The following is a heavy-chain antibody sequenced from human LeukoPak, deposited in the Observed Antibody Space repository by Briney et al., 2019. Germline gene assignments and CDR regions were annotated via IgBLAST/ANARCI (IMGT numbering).Heavy chain of an antibody. CDR1: GFTFSSYW. J-gene: IGHJ5*02. CDR2: IKQDGSEK. Sequence: PGGSLRLSCAASGFTFSSYWMSWVRQAPGKGLEWVANIKQDGSEKYYVDSVKGRFTISRDNAKNSLYLQMNSLRAEDTAVYYCASVWDIVVVVAATRWFDPWGQGTLVTVSS. D-gene: IGHD2-15*01. CDR3: ASVWDIVVVVAATRWFDP. V-gene: IGHV3-7*01.